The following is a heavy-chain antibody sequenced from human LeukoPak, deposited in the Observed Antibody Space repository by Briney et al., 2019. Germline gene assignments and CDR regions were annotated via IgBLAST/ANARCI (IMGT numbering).Heavy chain of an antibody. CDR1: SGSISGYY. V-gene: IGHV4-59*08. CDR2: IYYSGST. J-gene: IGHJ6*02. D-gene: IGHD3-16*01. CDR3: ARQGQGYDYYGMDV. Sequence: SETLSLTCIVSSGSISGYYWSWIRQPPGEGLEWIGYIYYSGSTNYNPSLKSRVTISVDTSKNQFSLKLSSVSAADTAVYYCARQGQGYDYYGMDVWGQGTTVTVSS.